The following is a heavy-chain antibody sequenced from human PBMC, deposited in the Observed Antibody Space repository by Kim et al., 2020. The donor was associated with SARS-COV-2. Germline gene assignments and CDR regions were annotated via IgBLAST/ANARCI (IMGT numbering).Heavy chain of an antibody. V-gene: IGHV5-10-1*01. D-gene: IGHD2-2*01. Sequence: GESLKISCKGSGYSFTSYWISWVRQMPGKGLEWMGRIDPSDSYTNYSPSFQGHVTISADKSISTAYLQWSSLKASDTAMYYCATSGSQVVPAQQDYYYYYGMDVWGQGTTVTVSS. CDR2: IDPSDSYT. J-gene: IGHJ6*02. CDR3: ATSGSQVVPAQQDYYYYYGMDV. CDR1: GYSFTSYW.